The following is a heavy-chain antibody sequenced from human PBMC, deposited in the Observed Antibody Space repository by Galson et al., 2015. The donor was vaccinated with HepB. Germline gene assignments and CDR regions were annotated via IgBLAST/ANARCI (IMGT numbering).Heavy chain of an antibody. J-gene: IGHJ3*02. V-gene: IGHV7-4-1*02. Sequence: SVKVSCKASGYTFTSYAMNWVRQAPGQGLEWMGWINTNTGNPTYAQGFTGRFVFSLDTSVSTAYLQISSLKVWGRDVLVVYAVHDAFDIWGQGTMVTVSS. CDR2: INTNTGNP. D-gene: IGHD2-8*02. CDR3: YAVHDAFDI. CDR1: GYTFTSYA.